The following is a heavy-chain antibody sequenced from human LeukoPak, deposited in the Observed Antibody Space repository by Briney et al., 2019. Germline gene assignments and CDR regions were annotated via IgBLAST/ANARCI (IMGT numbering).Heavy chain of an antibody. J-gene: IGHJ4*02. D-gene: IGHD6-6*01. CDR1: GGSISSYY. CDR2: IYYSGST. Sequence: PSELLSLTCTVSGGSISSYYWSWLRQPPRKGLEWVGYIYYSGSTNYNPSLESRVTISVDTSKNQFSLKLSSVTAADTAVYYCASAHSSSSVYFDYWGQGTLVTVSS. V-gene: IGHV4-59*08. CDR3: ASAHSSSSVYFDY.